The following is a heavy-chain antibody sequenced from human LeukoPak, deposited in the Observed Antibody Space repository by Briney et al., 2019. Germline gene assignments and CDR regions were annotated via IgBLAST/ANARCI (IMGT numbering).Heavy chain of an antibody. CDR3: ARAAHYGDYALVKYYFDY. D-gene: IGHD4-17*01. J-gene: IGHJ4*02. V-gene: IGHV3-20*04. CDR1: GFTFDDYG. CDR2: INWNGGST. Sequence: GGSLRLSCAASGFTFDDYGMSWVRQAPGKGLEWVSGINWNGGSTGYADSVKGRFTISRDNAKNSLYLQMSSLRAEDTALYYCARAAHYGDYALVKYYFDYWGQGTLVTVSS.